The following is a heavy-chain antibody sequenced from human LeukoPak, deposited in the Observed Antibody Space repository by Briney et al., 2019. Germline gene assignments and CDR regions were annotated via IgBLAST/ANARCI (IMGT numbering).Heavy chain of an antibody. V-gene: IGHV3-7*01. CDR3: ARDDYYGSGSYPDAFDI. D-gene: IGHD3-10*01. CDR2: IKQDGSEK. CDR1: GFTFSSYW. J-gene: IGHJ3*02. Sequence: GGSLRLSCAASGFTFSSYWMSWVRQAPGKGLEWVANIKQDGSEKYYVDSVKGRFTISRDNAKNSLYLQMNSLRAEDTAVYYCARDDYYGSGSYPDAFDIWGQGTMVTVSS.